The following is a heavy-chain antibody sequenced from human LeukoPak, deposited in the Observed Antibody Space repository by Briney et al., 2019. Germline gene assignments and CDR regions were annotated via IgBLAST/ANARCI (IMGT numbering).Heavy chain of an antibody. CDR2: INGDGRTT. CDR3: VGDQVDNVGWLT. J-gene: IGHJ5*02. D-gene: IGHD5-12*01. Sequence: GGSLRLSCSASGFIFSTYTMYWVRQAPGKGLEFVSVINGDGRTTYYADSVKGRFTISRDNSKNTLYLQMNSLRAEGTAVYYCVGDQVDNVGWLTWGQGTRVAVSS. CDR1: GFIFSTYT. V-gene: IGHV3-64D*06.